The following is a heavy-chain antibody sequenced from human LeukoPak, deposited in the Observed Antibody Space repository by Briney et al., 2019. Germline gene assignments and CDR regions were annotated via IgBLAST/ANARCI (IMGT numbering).Heavy chain of an antibody. CDR3: AGDPVSSSSSADAFDI. D-gene: IGHD6-6*01. CDR2: ISSSSSYI. J-gene: IGHJ3*02. Sequence: PGGSLRLSCAAPGFTFSSYSMNWVRQAPGKGLEWVSSISSSSSYIYYADSVKGRFTISRDNAKNSLYLQMNSLRAEDTAVYYCAGDPVSSSSSADAFDIWGQGTMVTVSS. CDR1: GFTFSSYS. V-gene: IGHV3-21*01.